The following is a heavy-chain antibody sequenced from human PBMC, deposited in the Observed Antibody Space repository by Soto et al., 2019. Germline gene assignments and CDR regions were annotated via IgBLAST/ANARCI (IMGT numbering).Heavy chain of an antibody. Sequence: QVQLQESGPGLVKPSQTLSLTCTVSGGSFSSGGYYWSWIRQHPGKGLEWIGYIYYSGSTYYNPSLKSRVTISVDTTKNQFSLKLSSVTAADTAVYYCAREMDTAMDTAYYYGMDVWGQGTTVTVSS. CDR3: AREMDTAMDTAYYYGMDV. D-gene: IGHD5-18*01. J-gene: IGHJ6*02. V-gene: IGHV4-31*03. CDR2: IYYSGST. CDR1: GGSFSSGGYY.